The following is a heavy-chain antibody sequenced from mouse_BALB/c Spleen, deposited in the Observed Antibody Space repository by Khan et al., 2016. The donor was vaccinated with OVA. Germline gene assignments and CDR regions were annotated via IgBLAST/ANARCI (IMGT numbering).Heavy chain of an antibody. CDR1: GYTFTDYY. J-gene: IGHJ3*01. CDR3: ARWNYCCYTFTY. CDR2: ISPGSGDT. V-gene: IGHV1-77*01. Sequence: QVQLQQPGAELARPGASVKLSCKASGYTFTDYYINWVKQRTGQGLEWIGEISPGSGDTYYNESFKGKATLTADKSSNTAYMQLSGRASEASAVYSCARWNYCCYTFTYWGQGTLITVSA. D-gene: IGHD1-2*01.